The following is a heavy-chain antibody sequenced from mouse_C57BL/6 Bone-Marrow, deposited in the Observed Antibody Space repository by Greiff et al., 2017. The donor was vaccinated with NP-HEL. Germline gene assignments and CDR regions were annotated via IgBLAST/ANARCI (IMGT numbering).Heavy chain of an antibody. J-gene: IGHJ1*03. CDR3: EGHYYCGSSYWYFDV. CDR1: GYTFTSYW. CDR2: IYPGSGST. V-gene: IGHV1-55*01. D-gene: IGHD1-1*01. Sequence: QVQLQQPGAELVKPGASVKMSCKASGYTFTSYWITWVKQRPGQGLEWIGDIYPGSGSTNYNEKFKSKATLTVDTSSSTAYMQLSSLTSEDSAVYYCEGHYYCGSSYWYFDVWGTGTTVTVSS.